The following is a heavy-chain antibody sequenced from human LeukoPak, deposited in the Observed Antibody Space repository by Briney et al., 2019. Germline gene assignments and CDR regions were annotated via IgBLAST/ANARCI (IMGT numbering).Heavy chain of an antibody. J-gene: IGHJ4*02. V-gene: IGHV3-13*01. CDR2: IGTAGDT. CDR1: GFTFSDYD. D-gene: IGHD1-1*01. Sequence: AGGSLRLSCAASGFTFSDYDRHWVRQATGKGLEWVSAIGTAGDTYYTGSVKGRFTISRENAKNSLYLQMNSLRAGDTAVYYCARVAKERVGGVYYFDYWGQGTLVTVSS. CDR3: ARVAKERVGGVYYFDY.